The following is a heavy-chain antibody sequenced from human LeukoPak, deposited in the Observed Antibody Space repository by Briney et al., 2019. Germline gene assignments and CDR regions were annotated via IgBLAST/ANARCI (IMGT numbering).Heavy chain of an antibody. CDR2: IYPGDSDT. J-gene: IGHJ4*02. CDR1: GYSFTSYW. V-gene: IGHV5-51*01. Sequence: GESLKISCKGSGYSFTSYWIGWVRQMPGKGLEWMGIIYPGDSDTRYGPSFQGQVTISADKSISTAYLQWSSLKASDTAMYYCARPQGYCSGGSCYFIFDYWGLGTLVTVSS. D-gene: IGHD2-15*01. CDR3: ARPQGYCSGGSCYFIFDY.